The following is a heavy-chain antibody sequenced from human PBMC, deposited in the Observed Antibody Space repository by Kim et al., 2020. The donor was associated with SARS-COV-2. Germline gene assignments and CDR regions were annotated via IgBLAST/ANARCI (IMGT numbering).Heavy chain of an antibody. CDR1: GFTFSSYG. D-gene: IGHD3-10*01. V-gene: IGHV3-30*03. CDR3: ATSRRGSGSYPKQWVDY. J-gene: IGHJ4*02. CDR2: ISYDGSNK. Sequence: GGSLRLSCAASGFTFSSYGMHWVRQAPGKGLEWVAVISYDGSNKYYADSVKGRFTISRDNSKNTLYLQMNSLRAEDTAVYYCATSRRGSGSYPKQWVDYWGQGTLVTVSS.